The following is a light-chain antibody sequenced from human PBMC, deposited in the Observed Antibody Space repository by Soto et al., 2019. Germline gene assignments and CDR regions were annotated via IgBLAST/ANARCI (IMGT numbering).Light chain of an antibody. CDR2: GAS. V-gene: IGKV3-15*01. Sequence: EIVMTQSPATLSVSPGERATLSCRASQSVSSNLAWYQQKPGQAPRLLIYGASTRATGIPARFSGSGSGTEFTLTISSLQSEDFAVYYCQQYNNWLRKTFGGRTKVEIK. J-gene: IGKJ4*01. CDR1: QSVSSN. CDR3: QQYNNWLRKT.